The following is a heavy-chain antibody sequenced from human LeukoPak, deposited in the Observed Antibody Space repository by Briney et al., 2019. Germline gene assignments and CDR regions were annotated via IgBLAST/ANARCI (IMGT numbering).Heavy chain of an antibody. CDR3: ARVGEASYGMDV. J-gene: IGHJ6*02. CDR2: INPSGGST. D-gene: IGHD3-10*01. CDR1: GYTLTSYD. V-gene: IGHV1-46*01. Sequence: ASVKVSCKASGYTLTSYDINWVRQAPGQGLEWMGIINPSGGSTSYAQKFQGRVTMTRDTSTSTVYMELSSLRSEDTAVYYCARVGEASYGMDVWGQGTTVTVSS.